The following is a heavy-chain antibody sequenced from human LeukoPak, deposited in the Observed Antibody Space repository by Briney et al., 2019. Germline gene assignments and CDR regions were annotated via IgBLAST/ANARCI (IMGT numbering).Heavy chain of an antibody. J-gene: IGHJ6*03. CDR3: ARADYSSSWSHYYYYRDV. CDR1: GGSFSGYY. D-gene: IGHD6-13*01. V-gene: IGHV4-34*01. Sequence: SETLSLTCVVYGGSFSGYYWSWIRQPPGKGLEWIGEINHSGSTKYNPSLKSRVTISVDTSKNQFSLKLSSVTAADTALYFCARADYSSSWSHYYYYRDVWGTGTTVTVSS. CDR2: INHSGST.